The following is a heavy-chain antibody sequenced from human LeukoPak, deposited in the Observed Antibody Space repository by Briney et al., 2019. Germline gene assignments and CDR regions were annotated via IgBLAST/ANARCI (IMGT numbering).Heavy chain of an antibody. J-gene: IGHJ3*02. V-gene: IGHV4-59*08. D-gene: IGHD3-22*01. Sequence: SETLSLTCTVAGGSISSYYWSWIRQPPGKGLEWIGYIYYSGSTNYNPSLKSRVTISVDTSKNQFSLKLRSVTAADTAVYYCARLTGRSYYYDSSGYYYDAFDIWGQGTMVTVSS. CDR3: ARLTGRSYYYDSSGYYYDAFDI. CDR2: IYYSGST. CDR1: GGSISSYY.